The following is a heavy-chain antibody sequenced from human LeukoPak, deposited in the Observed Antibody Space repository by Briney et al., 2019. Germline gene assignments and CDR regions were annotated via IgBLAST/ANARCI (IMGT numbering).Heavy chain of an antibody. J-gene: IGHJ4*02. D-gene: IGHD1-26*01. Sequence: GGSLRLSCAASGFPFSSYEMNWVRQAPGKGLEWVSYISSSGSTIYYADSVKGRFTISRDNAKNTLYLQMNSLRAEDTAVYYCATGPPRQWELGYFDYWGQGTLVTVSS. CDR1: GFPFSSYE. V-gene: IGHV3-48*03. CDR2: ISSSGSTI. CDR3: ATGPPRQWELGYFDY.